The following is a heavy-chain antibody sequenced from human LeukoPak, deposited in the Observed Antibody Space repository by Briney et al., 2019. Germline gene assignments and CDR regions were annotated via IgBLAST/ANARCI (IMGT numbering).Heavy chain of an antibody. Sequence: ASVKVSCKASVYSFTSYYMHWVRQAPGQGLEWMGIINPSGGSTSYAQKFQGRVTMTRDTSTSTVYMELSSLRSEDTAVYYCARQGTTVVTPPYSWFDPWGEGTLVIVSS. CDR1: VYSFTSYY. V-gene: IGHV1-46*01. CDR2: INPSGGST. CDR3: ARQGTTVVTPPYSWFDP. D-gene: IGHD4-23*01. J-gene: IGHJ5*02.